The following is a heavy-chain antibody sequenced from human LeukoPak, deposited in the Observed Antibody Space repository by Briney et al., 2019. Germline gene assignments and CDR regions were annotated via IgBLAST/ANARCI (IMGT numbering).Heavy chain of an antibody. CDR2: FDPEDGET. Sequence: ASVKVSCKVFGYTLTELSMHWVRQAPGKGLEWMGGFDPEDGETIYAQKFQGRVTMTEDTSTDTAYMELSSLRSEDTAVYYCATGEGFGELLDYWGQGTLVTVSS. V-gene: IGHV1-24*01. D-gene: IGHD3-10*01. J-gene: IGHJ4*02. CDR3: ATGEGFGELLDY. CDR1: GYTLTELS.